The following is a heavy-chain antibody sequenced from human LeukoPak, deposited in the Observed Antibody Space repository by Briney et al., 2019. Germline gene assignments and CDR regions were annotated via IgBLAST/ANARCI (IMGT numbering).Heavy chain of an antibody. V-gene: IGHV3-7*01. CDR3: ARGELLWFGELRNWFDP. Sequence: PGGSLRLSCAASGFTFSSYWVSWVRQAPGKGLEWVANIKQDGSEKYYVDSVKGRFTISRDNAKNSLYLQMNSLRAEDTAVYYCARGELLWFGELRNWFDPWGQGTLVTVSS. CDR2: IKQDGSEK. J-gene: IGHJ5*02. D-gene: IGHD3-10*01. CDR1: GFTFSSYW.